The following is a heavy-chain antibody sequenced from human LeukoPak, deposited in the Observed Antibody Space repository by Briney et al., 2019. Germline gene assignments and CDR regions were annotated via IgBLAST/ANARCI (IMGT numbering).Heavy chain of an antibody. CDR3: ARTPYDRSGHYFDY. CDR1: GGSISSSSYY. D-gene: IGHD3-22*01. V-gene: IGHV4-39*01. CDR2: IYYSGST. J-gene: IGHJ4*02. Sequence: SETLSLTCTVSGGSISSSSYYWGWIRQSPGKGLEWIGSIYYSGSTYYNPSLKSRVTISGDTSKNQFSLKLSSVTAADMAMYYCARTPYDRSGHYFDYWGQGTLVTVSS.